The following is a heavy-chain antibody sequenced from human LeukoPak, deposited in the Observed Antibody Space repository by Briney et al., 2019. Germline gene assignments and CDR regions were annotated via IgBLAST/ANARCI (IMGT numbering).Heavy chain of an antibody. J-gene: IGHJ4*02. D-gene: IGHD7-27*01. V-gene: IGHV3-30*04. CDR1: GFTFSSYA. Sequence: GGSLRLSCAASGFTFSSYAMHWVRQAPGKGLEWVAVISYDGSNRYYADSVKGRFTISRDNSKNTLYLQMNSLRAEDTAVYYCARDLEENWGISFSFDYWGQGTLVTVSS. CDR3: ARDLEENWGISFSFDY. CDR2: ISYDGSNR.